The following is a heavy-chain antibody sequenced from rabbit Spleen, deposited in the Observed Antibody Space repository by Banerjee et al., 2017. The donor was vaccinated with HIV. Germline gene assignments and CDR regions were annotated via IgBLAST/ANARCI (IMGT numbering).Heavy chain of an antibody. D-gene: IGHD6-1*01. CDR2: IYPDYGST. CDR1: GIDFSSYG. CDR3: ASRGGDTYYFTRLDL. V-gene: IGHV1S47*01. Sequence: QEQLVESGGGLVKPGASLKLSCKASGIDFSSYGISWVRQAPGEGLEYIGYIYPDYGSTDYASWVNGRFTISLDNAQNTVFLQMTSLTAADTATYFCASRGGDTYYFTRLDLWGQGTLVTVS. J-gene: IGHJ3*01.